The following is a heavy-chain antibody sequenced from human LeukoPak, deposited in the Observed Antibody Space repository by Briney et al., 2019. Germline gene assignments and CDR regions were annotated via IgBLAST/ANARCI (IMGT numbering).Heavy chain of an antibody. V-gene: IGHV3-11*01. J-gene: IGHJ4*02. Sequence: GGSLRLSCAASGFTFSDYYMSWIRQAPGKGLEWVSYISSSGSTIYYADSVKGRFTISRDNAKNSLYLQMNSLRAEDTAVYYCARIPYYDSWSGYYYDYWGQGTLVTVSS. D-gene: IGHD3-3*01. CDR3: ARIPYYDSWSGYYYDY. CDR2: ISSSGSTI. CDR1: GFTFSDYY.